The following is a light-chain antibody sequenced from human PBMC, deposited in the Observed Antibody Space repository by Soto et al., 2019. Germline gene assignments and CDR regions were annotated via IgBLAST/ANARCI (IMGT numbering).Light chain of an antibody. V-gene: IGLV2-23*02. J-gene: IGLJ1*01. CDR3: CSYAGSIYV. CDR1: SSDVGSYNL. CDR2: EVS. Sequence: QSVLTQPASVSGSPGQSITISCTRTSSDVGSYNLVSWYQQHPGKAPKLMIYEVSKRPSGVSNRFSGSKSGNTASLTISGLQAEDEADYYCCSYAGSIYVFGTGTKVTVL.